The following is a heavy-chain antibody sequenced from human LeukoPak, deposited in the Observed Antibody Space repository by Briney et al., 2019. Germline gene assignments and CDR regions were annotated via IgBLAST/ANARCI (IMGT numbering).Heavy chain of an antibody. V-gene: IGHV5-51*01. CDR2: IYPGDSDT. D-gene: IGHD5-24*01. CDR3: ARVVADGSTYYFDY. Sequence: GESLKISCQGSGYSFTTYWIAWVRQMPGKGLEWMGIIYPGDSDTRYSPSFQGQVTISADKSISTAYLHWSSLKASDTAMYYCARVVADGSTYYFDYWGRGTLVTVSS. J-gene: IGHJ4*02. CDR1: GYSFTTYW.